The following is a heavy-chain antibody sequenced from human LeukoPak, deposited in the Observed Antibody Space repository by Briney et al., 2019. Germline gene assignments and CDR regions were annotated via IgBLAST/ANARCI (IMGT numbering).Heavy chain of an antibody. CDR2: IYSGGSP. Sequence: PGGSLRLSCAASGFTFSTNYMSWVRQAPGKGLEWVSVIYSGGSPYYADSVKGRFTISRDNAKDLVYLQMNGLRAEDTAVYYCVGGFGWVSSSWGQGTLVTVSS. J-gene: IGHJ5*02. V-gene: IGHV3-53*01. D-gene: IGHD6-19*01. CDR1: GFTFSTNY. CDR3: VGGFGWVSSS.